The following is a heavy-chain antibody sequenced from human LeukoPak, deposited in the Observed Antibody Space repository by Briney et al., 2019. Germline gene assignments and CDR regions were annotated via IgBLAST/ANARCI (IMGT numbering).Heavy chain of an antibody. V-gene: IGHV3-23*01. J-gene: IGHJ6*03. D-gene: IGHD2-2*01. CDR2: ISGSGHYT. Sequence: GGSLGLSCEASGFTFGSFGMSWVRQAPGKGLEWVSGISGSGHYTYQADSVKGRFTISRDNSKSTLYIQMNSLRGDDTAVYYCARDGSWGDYQFYFYMDVWGKGTTVTVSS. CDR3: ARDGSWGDYQFYFYMDV. CDR1: GFTFGSFG.